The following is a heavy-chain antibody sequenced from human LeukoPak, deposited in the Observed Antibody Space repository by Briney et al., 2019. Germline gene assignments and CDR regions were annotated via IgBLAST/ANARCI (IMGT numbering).Heavy chain of an antibody. Sequence: GGSLRLSCAASGFTFSSYAMSWVRQAPGKGLEWVSAISGSGGTTYYADSVKGRLTISRDNSKNTLYLQVNSLRVEDTAVYYCAKARVTGTTTLAYWGQGTLVTVSS. D-gene: IGHD1-7*01. CDR3: AKARVTGTTTLAY. J-gene: IGHJ4*02. CDR1: GFTFSSYA. V-gene: IGHV3-23*01. CDR2: ISGSGGTT.